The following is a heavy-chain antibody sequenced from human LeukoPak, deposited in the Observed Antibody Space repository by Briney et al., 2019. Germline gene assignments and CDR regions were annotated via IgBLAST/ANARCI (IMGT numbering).Heavy chain of an antibody. CDR1: GFTFSSYG. Sequence: PGGSLRLSCAASGFTFSSYGMHWVRQAPGKGLEWVAVISYDGSNKYYADSVKGRFTISRDNSKNTLYLQMNSLRAEDTAVYYCAKGGEYKLLLDYWGQGTLVTVSS. CDR3: AKGGEYKLLLDY. CDR2: ISYDGSNK. D-gene: IGHD2-2*01. J-gene: IGHJ4*02. V-gene: IGHV3-30*18.